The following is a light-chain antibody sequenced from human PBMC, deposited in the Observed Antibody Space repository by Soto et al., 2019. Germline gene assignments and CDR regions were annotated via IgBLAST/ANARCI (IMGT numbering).Light chain of an antibody. CDR1: QSVLLTSNNKNY. V-gene: IGKV4-1*01. CDR2: WAS. J-gene: IGKJ2*01. CDR3: QHYYSTPYA. Sequence: DIVMTQSPDSLAVSLGERATINCKSSQSVLLTSNNKNYLTWYQQKPGQPPKLLISWASTREPGVPDRFSGSGSGTDFTLTISSLQAEDVAVYYCQHYYSTPYAFGQGTELEIK.